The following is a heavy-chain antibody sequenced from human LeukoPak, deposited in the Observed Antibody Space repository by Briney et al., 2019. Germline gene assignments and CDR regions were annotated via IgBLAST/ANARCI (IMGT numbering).Heavy chain of an antibody. D-gene: IGHD2-15*01. CDR1: GGSISSGDYY. CDR3: ASSVVAVRFDY. CDR2: IYYSGST. Sequence: SETLSLTCTVSGGSISSGDYYWRWIRQPPGRGLEWIEYIYYSGSTYYNPSLKSRVTISVDTSKNQFSLKLSSVTAADTAVYYCASSVVAVRFDYWGQGTLVTVSS. V-gene: IGHV4-30-4*01. J-gene: IGHJ4*02.